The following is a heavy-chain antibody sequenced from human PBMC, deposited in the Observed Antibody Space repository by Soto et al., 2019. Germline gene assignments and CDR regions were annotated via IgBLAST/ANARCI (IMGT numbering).Heavy chain of an antibody. CDR2: INRDGSEK. CDR1: GFTFINYW. Sequence: WGSLRLSCVASGFTFINYWISWGRQSPFKWLQWVANINRDGSEKYYVDSLKGRFTISRDNAENSLYLEMNTLRAEGTAVSFCARGPDGSSSYYYFWNWGKGSMVAVSS. V-gene: IGHV3-7*03. CDR3: ARGPDGSSSYYYFWN. J-gene: IGHJ6*04. D-gene: IGHD3-22*01.